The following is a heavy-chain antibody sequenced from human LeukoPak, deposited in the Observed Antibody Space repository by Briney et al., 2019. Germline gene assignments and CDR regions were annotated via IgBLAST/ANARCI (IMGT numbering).Heavy chain of an antibody. CDR3: ARGGSGSYYSVY. CDR2: INAGNGNT. CDR1: GYTFTSYA. V-gene: IGHV1-3*01. D-gene: IGHD1-26*01. J-gene: IGHJ4*02. Sequence: ASVKVSCKASGYTFTSYAMHWVRQAPGQRLEWMGRINAGNGNTKYSQKFQGRVTITRDTSASTAYMELSSLRSEDTAVYYCARGGSGSYYSVYWGQGTLVTVSS.